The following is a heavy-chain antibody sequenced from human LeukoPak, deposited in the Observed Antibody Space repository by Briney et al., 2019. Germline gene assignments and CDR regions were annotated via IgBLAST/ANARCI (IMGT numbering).Heavy chain of an antibody. D-gene: IGHD1-14*01. CDR3: ARGRTDWFDP. CDR2: INPNSGGT. Sequence: ASVKVSCKASGGTFSSYTISWVRQAPGQGLEWMGWINPNSGGTNYAQKFQGRVTMTRDTSISTAYMELSRLRSDDTAVYYCARGRTDWFDPWGQGTLVTVSS. CDR1: GGTFSSYT. V-gene: IGHV1-2*02. J-gene: IGHJ5*02.